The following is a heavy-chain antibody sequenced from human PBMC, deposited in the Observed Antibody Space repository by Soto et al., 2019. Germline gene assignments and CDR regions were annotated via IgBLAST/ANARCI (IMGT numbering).Heavy chain of an antibody. CDR1: GFTFANFA. CDR2: ISGSGGGT. Sequence: EVQLLESGGGLVQPGGSLRLSCAASGFTFANFALSWVRQAPGKGLEWVSAISGSGGGTYYADSVKGRFAIFRDNSKNTLSLQMNSLRAEDTALYYCAKGQSRSSGWFDPWGQGTLVIVSS. CDR3: AKGQSRSSGWFDP. J-gene: IGHJ5*02. V-gene: IGHV3-23*01. D-gene: IGHD6-6*01.